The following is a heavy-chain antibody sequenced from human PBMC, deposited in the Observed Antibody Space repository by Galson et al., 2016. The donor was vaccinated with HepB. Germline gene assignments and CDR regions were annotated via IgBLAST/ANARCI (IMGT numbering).Heavy chain of an antibody. V-gene: IGHV3-53*01. CDR3: ATDSPHSSSWGSH. J-gene: IGHJ4*02. Sequence: SLRLSCAASGFTVSSTYMSWVRQAPGKGLEWVSVTYSGGDTYYADSAKGRFTISRDNPKNTLYLQMNSLRAEDTAVYYCATDSPHSSSWGSHWGQGTLVTVSS. CDR1: GFTVSSTY. D-gene: IGHD6-13*01. CDR2: TYSGGDT.